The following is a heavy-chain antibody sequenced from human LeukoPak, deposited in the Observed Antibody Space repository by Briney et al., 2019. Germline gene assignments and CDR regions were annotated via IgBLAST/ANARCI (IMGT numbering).Heavy chain of an antibody. V-gene: IGHV4-61*02. CDR3: AISVNWLSDVFDI. CDR1: GGSISSGSYY. D-gene: IGHD1-1*01. CDR2: IYNSGST. J-gene: IGHJ3*02. Sequence: TPSETLSLTCTVSGGSISSGSYYYNWIRQPAGKGLEWIGRIYNSGSTSYNPSLKSRVTISVDTSKNHFSLKLSSVTAADTAIYYCAISVNWLSDVFDIWGQGTMVTVSS.